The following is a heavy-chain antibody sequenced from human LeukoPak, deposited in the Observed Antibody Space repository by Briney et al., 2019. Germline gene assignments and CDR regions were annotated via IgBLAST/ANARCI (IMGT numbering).Heavy chain of an antibody. D-gene: IGHD3-3*01. Sequence: GSLRLSCAASGFTFTTYAMGWVRQAPGKGLEWVSTISGSGGNTNYADSVKGRFTISRDNSKNTLYLQMNSLRAEDTAVYYCTRQSGYYGGDFDYWGQGTLVTVSS. CDR1: GFTFTTYA. J-gene: IGHJ4*02. V-gene: IGHV3-23*01. CDR2: ISGSGGNT. CDR3: TRQSGYYGGDFDY.